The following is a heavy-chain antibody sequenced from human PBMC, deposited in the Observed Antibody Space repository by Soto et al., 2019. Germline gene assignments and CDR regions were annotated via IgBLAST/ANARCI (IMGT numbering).Heavy chain of an antibody. Sequence: QLRLQESGPGLVKSSETLSLTCTVSGGSVSSGNYYWGWIRQPPGKGLQYIGSMHYSGSTYYNPSLKSRVTRFIDTSKNQFSLKLSSVTAADTAVYYCIAAGSPRSYQYGMDVWGQGTTVTVSS. CDR2: MHYSGST. D-gene: IGHD6-13*01. V-gene: IGHV4-39*01. CDR3: IAAGSPRSYQYGMDV. CDR1: GGSVSSGNYY. J-gene: IGHJ6*02.